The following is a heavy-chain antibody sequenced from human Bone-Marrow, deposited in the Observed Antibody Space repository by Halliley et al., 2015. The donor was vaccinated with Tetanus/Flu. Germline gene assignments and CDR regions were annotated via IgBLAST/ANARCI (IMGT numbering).Heavy chain of an antibody. Sequence: SGKGRFSIFRDSTKNTLYLQMNSLRAEDTAVYYCAGSKSMVRGVTPAGYWGQGTLVTVSS. V-gene: IGHV3-53*01. J-gene: IGHJ4*02. D-gene: IGHD3-10*01. CDR3: AGSKSMVRGVTPAGY.